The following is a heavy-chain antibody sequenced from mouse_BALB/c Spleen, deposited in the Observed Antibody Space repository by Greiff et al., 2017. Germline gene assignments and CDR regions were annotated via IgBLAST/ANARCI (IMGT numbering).Heavy chain of an antibody. Sequence: VKLQESGPELVKPGASVRISCKASGYTFTSYYIHWVKQRPGQGLEWIGWIYPGNVNTKYNEKFKGKATLTADKSSSTAYMQLSSLTSEDSAVYFCARRGGGYGGDYAMDYWGQGTSVTVSS. CDR3: ARRGGGYGGDYAMDY. J-gene: IGHJ4*01. D-gene: IGHD1-1*02. V-gene: IGHV1S56*01. CDR1: GYTFTSYY. CDR2: IYPGNVNT.